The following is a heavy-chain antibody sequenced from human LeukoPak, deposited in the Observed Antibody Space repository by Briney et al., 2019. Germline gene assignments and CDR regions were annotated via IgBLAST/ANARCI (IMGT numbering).Heavy chain of an antibody. Sequence: PGGSLRLSCAASGFTFSSYGMSWVRQAPGKGLEWVSAISGSGGSTYYADSVKGRFTISRDNSKNTLYLQMNSLRAEDTAVYYCAKGVPVRGGGPWYFDYWGQGTLVTVSS. CDR2: ISGSGGST. CDR1: GFTFSSYG. J-gene: IGHJ4*02. D-gene: IGHD3-10*01. CDR3: AKGVPVRGGGPWYFDY. V-gene: IGHV3-23*01.